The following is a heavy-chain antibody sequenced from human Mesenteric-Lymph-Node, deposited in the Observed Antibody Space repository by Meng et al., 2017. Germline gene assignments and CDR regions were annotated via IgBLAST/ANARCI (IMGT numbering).Heavy chain of an antibody. CDR3: AVSLGSGVWFEGSMDV. V-gene: IGHV1-46*01. J-gene: IGHJ6*02. Sequence: ASVKVSCKASGYTFTSYYMHWVRQAPGQGLEWMGIINPSGGSTSYAQKFQGRVTMTRDTSTSTVYMELRTLRSDDTAVYYCAVSLGSGVWFEGSMDVWGQGTTVTVSS. D-gene: IGHD6-19*01. CDR2: INPSGGST. CDR1: GYTFTSYY.